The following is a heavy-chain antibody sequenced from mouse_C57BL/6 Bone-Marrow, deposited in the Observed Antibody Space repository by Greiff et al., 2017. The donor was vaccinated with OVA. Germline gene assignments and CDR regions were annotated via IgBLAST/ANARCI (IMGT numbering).Heavy chain of an antibody. V-gene: IGHV1-4*01. J-gene: IGHJ3*01. D-gene: IGHD2-1*01. CDR2: INPSSGYT. CDR1: SYTFTSYT. Sequence: QVQLQQSGAELARPGASVKMSCKASSYTFTSYTMHWVKQRPGQGLEWIGYINPSSGYTKYNQKFKDKATLTADKSSSTAYMQLSSLTSEDSAVYYCAREDGNWFAYWGQGTLVTVSA. CDR3: AREDGNWFAY.